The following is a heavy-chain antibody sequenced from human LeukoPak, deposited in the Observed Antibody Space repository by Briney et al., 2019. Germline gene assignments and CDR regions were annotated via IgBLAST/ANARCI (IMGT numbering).Heavy chain of an antibody. Sequence: GGSLRLSCAASGFTFSSYAMHWVRQAPGKGLEWVAVISYDGSNKYSADSVKGRFTISRDNSRNTLYLQMNSLRAEDTAVYYCAKVDIVVDYWGQGTLVTVSS. CDR3: AKVDIVVDY. J-gene: IGHJ4*02. V-gene: IGHV3-30*14. CDR1: GFTFSSYA. D-gene: IGHD2-2*03. CDR2: ISYDGSNK.